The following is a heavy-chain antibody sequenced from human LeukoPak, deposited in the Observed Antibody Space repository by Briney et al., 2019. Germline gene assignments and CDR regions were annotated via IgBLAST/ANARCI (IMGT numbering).Heavy chain of an antibody. CDR2: IYDGVST. Sequence: SETLSLTCADSGNSISVNYWCWIRQPPGKGLEWIGYIYDGVSTRYNPSLKSRVTISVDTSKNQFALKLNSVTAAHTALYCCARGGAGNCCGACYLNWFDPWGQGTLVTVSS. V-gene: IGHV4-59*01. CDR3: ARGGAGNCCGACYLNWFDP. J-gene: IGHJ5*02. CDR1: GNSISVNY. D-gene: IGHD2-21*02.